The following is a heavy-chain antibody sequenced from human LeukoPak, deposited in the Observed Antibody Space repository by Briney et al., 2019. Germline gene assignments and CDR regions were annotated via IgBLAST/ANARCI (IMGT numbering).Heavy chain of an antibody. CDR3: ARGVGYCSSTSCYTPYYYYMDV. D-gene: IGHD2-2*02. V-gene: IGHV4-61*10. CDR1: GGSISSGSYY. CDR2: IYYSGST. J-gene: IGHJ6*03. Sequence: SQTLSLTCTVSGGSISSGSYYWSWIRQPAGKGLEWIGYIYYSGSTNYNPSLKSRVTISVDTSKNQFSLKLSSVTAADTAVYYCARGVGYCSSTSCYTPYYYYMDVWGKGTTVTVSS.